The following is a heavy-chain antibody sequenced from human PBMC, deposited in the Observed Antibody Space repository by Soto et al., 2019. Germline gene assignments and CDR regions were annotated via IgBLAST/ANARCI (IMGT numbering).Heavy chain of an antibody. Sequence: QVQLVESGGGVVQPGRSLRLSCAASGFTFSSYAMHWVRQAPGKGLEWVAVISYDGSNKYYADSVKGRFTISRDNSKNTLYLQMNSLRAEDTAVYYCARGGSSSWYFDYWGQGTLVTVSS. V-gene: IGHV3-30-3*01. D-gene: IGHD6-13*01. CDR2: ISYDGSNK. CDR3: ARGGSSSWYFDY. CDR1: GFTFSSYA. J-gene: IGHJ4*02.